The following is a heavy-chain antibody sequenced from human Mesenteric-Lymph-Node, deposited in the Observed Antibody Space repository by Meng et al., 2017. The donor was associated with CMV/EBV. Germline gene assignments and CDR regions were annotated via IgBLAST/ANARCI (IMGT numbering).Heavy chain of an antibody. V-gene: IGHV3-23*03. CDR2: IYSGGSST. Sequence: GGSLRLSCAASGFTFSSYAMSWVRQAPGKGLEWVSVIYSGGSSTYYADSVKGRFTISRDNSKNTLYLQMNSLRAEDTAVYYCAKEGSAEDYWGQGTLVTVSS. CDR1: GFTFSSYA. CDR3: AKEGSAEDY. J-gene: IGHJ4*02. D-gene: IGHD6-13*01.